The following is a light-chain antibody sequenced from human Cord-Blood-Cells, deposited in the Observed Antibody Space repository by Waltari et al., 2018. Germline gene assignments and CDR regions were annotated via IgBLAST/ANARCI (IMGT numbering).Light chain of an antibody. CDR2: EVS. CDR3: SSYTSSSTYV. CDR1: SSHVGGYNY. J-gene: IGLJ1*01. Sequence: QSALTQPASVSGSPGKSITIPCTGTSSHVGGYNYASWYQQHPGKAPKLMIYEVSNRPSGASNRFSGSKSGNTASLTISGLQAEDEADYYCSSYTSSSTYVFGTGTKVTVL. V-gene: IGLV2-14*01.